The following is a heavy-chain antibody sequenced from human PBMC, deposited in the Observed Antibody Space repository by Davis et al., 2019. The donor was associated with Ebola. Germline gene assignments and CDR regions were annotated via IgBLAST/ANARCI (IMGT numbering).Heavy chain of an antibody. J-gene: IGHJ4*02. V-gene: IGHV3-23*01. D-gene: IGHD4-11*01. CDR2: ISSGGFTT. CDR1: GLTFSSYA. CDR3: AKDQYDGRDPTGPTDN. Sequence: GESLKISCAASGLTFSSYAMTWFRQAPGEGLEWVSSISSGGFTTYYADSVKGRFTISRDNSKNKLYLQMDSLRADDTAVYYCAKDQYDGRDPTGPTDNWGQGTRVTVSS.